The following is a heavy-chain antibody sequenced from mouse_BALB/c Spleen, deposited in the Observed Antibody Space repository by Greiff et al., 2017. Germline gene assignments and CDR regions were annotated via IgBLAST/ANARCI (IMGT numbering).Heavy chain of an antibody. Sequence: VMLVESGAELVRPGVSVKISCKGSGYTFTDYAMHWVKQSHAKSLEWIGVISTYYGDASYNQKFKGKATMTVDKSSSTAYMELARLTSEDSAIYYCARRDDYDGRNYFDYWGQGTTLTVSS. D-gene: IGHD2-4*01. CDR1: GYTFTDYA. J-gene: IGHJ2*01. CDR2: ISTYYGDA. V-gene: IGHV1S137*01. CDR3: ARRDDYDGRNYFDY.